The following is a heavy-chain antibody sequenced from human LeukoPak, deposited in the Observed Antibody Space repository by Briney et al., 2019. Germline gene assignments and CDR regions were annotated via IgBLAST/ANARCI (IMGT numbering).Heavy chain of an antibody. CDR3: AKVPHDYGINSADDYGMDV. J-gene: IGHJ6*02. Sequence: GGSLRLSCAASGFTFSSYIMNWVRQAPGKGLEWVALISYEGSAKYYPDSVKGRFTISRDNSKNTLYLQMNSLGAEDTAVYYCAKVPHDYGINSADDYGMDVWGQGTTVTVSS. V-gene: IGHV3-30*18. CDR2: ISYEGSAK. D-gene: IGHD4-23*01. CDR1: GFTFSSYI.